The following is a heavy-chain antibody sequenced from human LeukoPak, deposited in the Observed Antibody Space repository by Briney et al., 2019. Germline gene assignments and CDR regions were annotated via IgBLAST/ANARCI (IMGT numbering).Heavy chain of an antibody. CDR1: GGSIRSSYYY. J-gene: IGHJ2*01. CDR2: IYDSGST. V-gene: IGHV4-39*07. D-gene: IGHD5-18*01. CDR3: ARAGFSGYSYDSLLWYFDL. Sequence: SETLSLTCTVSGGSIRSSYYYWGWIRQPPGKGLEWIGSIYDSGSTYYNPSLKSRVTISVDTSKNQFSLKLTSVTAADTAVYYCARAGFSGYSYDSLLWYFDLWGRGTLVTVSS.